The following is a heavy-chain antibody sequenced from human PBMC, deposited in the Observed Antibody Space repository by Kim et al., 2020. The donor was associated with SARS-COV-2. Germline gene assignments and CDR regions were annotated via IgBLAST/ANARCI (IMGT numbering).Heavy chain of an antibody. CDR2: INGDGTTP. Sequence: GGSLRLSCAASGFTFSHYGMHWVRQAPGKGLVWVSHINGDGTTPNYAGSVKGRFSISRDNAKNTLYLHMNSLRAEDTAVYYCARLISGAGNYWGHGTLVT. CDR1: GFTFSHYG. J-gene: IGHJ4*01. CDR3: ARLISGAGNY. V-gene: IGHV3-74*01. D-gene: IGHD6-19*01.